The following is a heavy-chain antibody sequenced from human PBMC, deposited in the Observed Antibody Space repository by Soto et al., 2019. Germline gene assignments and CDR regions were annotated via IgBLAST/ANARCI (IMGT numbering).Heavy chain of an antibody. CDR1: GGSFSGYY. Sequence: QVQLQQWGAGLLKPSETLSLTCAVYGGSFSGYYCRWIRQPPGKGLEWIGEINHSGSTNYNPSLKIRVTISVDTSKPQFSLKLSSVTAADTSVYYCARVEFGGRARAFDIWGQGTMVTVSS. V-gene: IGHV4-34*01. CDR3: ARVEFGGRARAFDI. D-gene: IGHD3-10*01. J-gene: IGHJ3*02. CDR2: INHSGST.